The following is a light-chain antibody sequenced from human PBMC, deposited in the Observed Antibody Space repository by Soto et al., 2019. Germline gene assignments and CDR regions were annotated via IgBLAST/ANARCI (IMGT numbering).Light chain of an antibody. V-gene: IGKV2-30*01. CDR2: QVS. J-gene: IGKJ1*01. CDR3: VQGTHWPWT. Sequence: DVVMTQSPLSLSVTLGQPASISCRSSQGLVYSAGNTFLNWFHQRPGQSPRRLIYQVSNRDSGVPERISGSASGNDYTLTISRVEAEDVGIYYCVQGTHWPWTFGQGTKVEIK. CDR1: QGLVYSAGNTF.